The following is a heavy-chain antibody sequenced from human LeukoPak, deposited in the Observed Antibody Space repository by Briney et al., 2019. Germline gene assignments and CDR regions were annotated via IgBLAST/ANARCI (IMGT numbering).Heavy chain of an antibody. Sequence: VASVKVSCKTSGYTFTSYDINWVRQATGQGLEGMGWMNPNSGNTDYAQKFQGRVTMTRNTSISTAYMELSSLRSEDTAVYYCARIGSGWTASYYMDVWGKGTTVTISS. J-gene: IGHJ6*03. CDR2: MNPNSGNT. V-gene: IGHV1-8*01. CDR3: ARIGSGWTASYYMDV. D-gene: IGHD6-19*01. CDR1: GYTFTSYD.